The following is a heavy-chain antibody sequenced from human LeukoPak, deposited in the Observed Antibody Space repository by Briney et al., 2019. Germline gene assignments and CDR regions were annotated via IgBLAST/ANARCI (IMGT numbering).Heavy chain of an antibody. CDR1: GFTFSRSW. D-gene: IGHD5-12*01. CDR2: INEDGSVK. J-gene: IGHJ3*02. CDR3: ARDSAYNAFDI. V-gene: IGHV3-7*01. Sequence: GGSLRLSCAASGFTFSRSWMTWVRLASGEGLEWLGNINEDGSVKNYVGSVKGRFTISRDNAKNSLYLHMNSLSAEDTAAYYCARDSAYNAFDIWGQGTMVTVSS.